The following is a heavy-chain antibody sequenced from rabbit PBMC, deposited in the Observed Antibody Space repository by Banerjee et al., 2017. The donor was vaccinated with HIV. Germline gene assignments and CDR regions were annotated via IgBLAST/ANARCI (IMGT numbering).Heavy chain of an antibody. J-gene: IGHJ2*01. D-gene: IGHD8-1*01. CDR1: GFDFSSNA. V-gene: IGHV1S45*01. CDR2: IYTGSSGST. CDR3: ARDAGYAGYGYWGAFDP. Sequence: QEQLVESGGGLVQPEGSLTLTCTASGFDFSSNAMCWVRQAPGRGLEWIGCIYTGSSGSTYYASWAKGRFTISKTSSTTVTLQMTSLTAADTATYFCARDAGYAGYGYWGAFDPWGPGTLVTVS.